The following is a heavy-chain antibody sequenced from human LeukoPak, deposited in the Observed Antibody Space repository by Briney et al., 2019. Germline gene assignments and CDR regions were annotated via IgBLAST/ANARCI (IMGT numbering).Heavy chain of an antibody. CDR3: ARAVSRGGGSDDAFDI. Sequence: GASVKVSCKASGYTFTSYAISWVRQAPGQGLEWMGGIIPIFGTANYAQKFQGRVTITADESTSTAYMELSSLRSEDTAVYYCARAVSRGGGSDDAFDIWGQGTMVTVSS. V-gene: IGHV1-69*13. J-gene: IGHJ3*02. CDR1: GYTFTSYA. D-gene: IGHD2-15*01. CDR2: IIPIFGTA.